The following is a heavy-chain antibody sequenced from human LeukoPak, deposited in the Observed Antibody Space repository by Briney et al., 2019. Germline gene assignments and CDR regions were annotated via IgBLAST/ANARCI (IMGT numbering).Heavy chain of an antibody. CDR3: AKGGGYEAQYYYYYMDV. V-gene: IGHV3-30*02. CDR2: IRYDGSNK. J-gene: IGHJ6*03. Sequence: GGSLRLSCAASGFTFSNYWMHRVRQAPGKGLEWVAFIRYDGSNKYYADSVKGRFTISRDNSKNTLYLHVNSLRPEDTAVYYCAKGGGYEAQYYYYYMDVWGKGTTVTISS. CDR1: GFTFSNYW. D-gene: IGHD5-12*01.